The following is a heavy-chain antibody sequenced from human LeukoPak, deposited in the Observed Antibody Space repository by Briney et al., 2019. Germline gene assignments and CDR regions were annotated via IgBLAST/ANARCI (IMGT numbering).Heavy chain of an antibody. CDR1: GGSISSYY. J-gene: IGHJ4*02. CDR2: IYYSGST. V-gene: IGHV4-59*08. D-gene: IGHD2-15*01. CDR3: ARRVAPTDCFDY. Sequence: SETLSLTCTVSGGSISSYYWSWIRQPPGKGLEWIGYIYYSGSTNYNPSLKSRVTIPVDTSKNQFSLKLSSVTAADTAVYYCARRVAPTDCFDYWGQGTLVTVSS.